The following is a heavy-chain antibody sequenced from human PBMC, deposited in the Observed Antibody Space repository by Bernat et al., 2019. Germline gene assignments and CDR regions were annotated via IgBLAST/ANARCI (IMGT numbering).Heavy chain of an antibody. CDR1: GFTFSSYA. D-gene: IGHD5-24*01. CDR2: VKNKDYGGTT. J-gene: IGHJ2*01. Sequence: EVQLLESGGGLVQPGGSLRLSCAASGFTFSSYAMSWVRQAPGKGLEWVGFVKNKDYGGTTEYAASVKGRITISRDDSKSIAYLQMNSLKTEDTGVYYCSRGVRWLQFGYFDLWGRGTLVTVSS. CDR3: SRGVRWLQFGYFDL. V-gene: IGHV3-49*04.